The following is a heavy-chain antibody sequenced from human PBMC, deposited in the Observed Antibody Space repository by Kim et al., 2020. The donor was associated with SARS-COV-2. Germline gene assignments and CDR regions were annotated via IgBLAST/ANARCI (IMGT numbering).Heavy chain of an antibody. D-gene: IGHD2-15*01. J-gene: IGHJ4*02. V-gene: IGHV3-7*01. CDR3: ARYEDGTLYFGS. Sequence: YDVDSVRGRFTITRDNAQNSLYLQMNSLRAEDTAVYYCARYEDGTLYFGSWGQGTLVTVSS.